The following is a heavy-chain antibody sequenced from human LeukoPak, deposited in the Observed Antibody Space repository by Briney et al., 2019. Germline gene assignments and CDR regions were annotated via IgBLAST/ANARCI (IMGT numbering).Heavy chain of an antibody. CDR2: IYSGGNT. J-gene: IGHJ4*02. Sequence: GGSLRLSCAASGFTVGSNYMSWVRQAPGKGLEWVSVIYSGGNTYYADSVKGRFIISRDNSKNTLYLRMNSLRAEDTAVYYCASRIVVVGLDYWGQGTLVTVSS. D-gene: IGHD3-22*01. CDR3: ASRIVVVGLDY. V-gene: IGHV3-66*01. CDR1: GFTVGSNY.